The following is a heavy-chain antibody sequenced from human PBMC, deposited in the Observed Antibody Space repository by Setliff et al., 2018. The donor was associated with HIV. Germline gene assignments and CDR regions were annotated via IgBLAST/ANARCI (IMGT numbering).Heavy chain of an antibody. CDR2: ISGYNGNT. J-gene: IGHJ4*02. D-gene: IGHD4-17*01. CDR3: ARTDYGGNSGGNYFDY. Sequence: ASVKVSCKASGYTFTSYGISWVRLAPGQGLEWMGWISGYNGNTNYAQKLQGRVTMTTDTSTSTAYMELTSLRSDDTAVYYCARTDYGGNSGGNYFDYWGQGSLVTVSS. V-gene: IGHV1-18*01. CDR1: GYTFTSYG.